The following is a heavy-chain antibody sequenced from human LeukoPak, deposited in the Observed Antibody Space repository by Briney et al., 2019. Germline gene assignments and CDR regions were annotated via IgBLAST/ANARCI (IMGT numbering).Heavy chain of an antibody. Sequence: ASVKVSCKASGYTFTSYHINWVRQATGQGLEWVGWMNPNNSDIGYAQKFQGRVTMTRNTSIGTAYMELSSLRSEDTAIYYCVRVPPGTTIYTYWGQGTLVTVSS. V-gene: IGHV1-8*01. J-gene: IGHJ4*02. CDR2: MNPNNSDI. D-gene: IGHD1-14*01. CDR3: VRVPPGTTIYTY. CDR1: GYTFTSYH.